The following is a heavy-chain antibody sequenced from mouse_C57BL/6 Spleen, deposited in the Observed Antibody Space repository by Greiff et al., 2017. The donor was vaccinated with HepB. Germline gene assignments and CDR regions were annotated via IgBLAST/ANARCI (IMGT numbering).Heavy chain of an antibody. CDR1: GFTFSDYG. CDR2: ISSGSSTI. J-gene: IGHJ3*01. D-gene: IGHD4-1*01. Sequence: EVKLMESGGGLVKPGGSLKLSCAASGFTFSDYGMHWVRQAPEKGLEWVAYISSGSSTIYYADTVKGRFTISRDNAKNTLFRQMTSLRSEDTAMYYCARDWDVAYWGQGTLVTVSA. V-gene: IGHV5-17*01. CDR3: ARDWDVAY.